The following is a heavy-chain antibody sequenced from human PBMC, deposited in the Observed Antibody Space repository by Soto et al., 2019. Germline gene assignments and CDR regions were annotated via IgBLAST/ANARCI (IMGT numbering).Heavy chain of an antibody. CDR1: GFPFRNQA. CDR2: ISGRGGVT. CDR3: AKDRQFRSYYESAGHYND. D-gene: IGHD3-22*01. Sequence: EVQLLESGGGLVQPGGSLRLPCVGSGFPFRNQAMRWVRQAPGKGLEWVSGISGRGGVTYYADSVKGRFTISRDNSKNTLYLQMNNLRANDTAVYYCAKDRQFRSYYESAGHYNDWGQGTLVTVSS. V-gene: IGHV3-23*01. J-gene: IGHJ4*02.